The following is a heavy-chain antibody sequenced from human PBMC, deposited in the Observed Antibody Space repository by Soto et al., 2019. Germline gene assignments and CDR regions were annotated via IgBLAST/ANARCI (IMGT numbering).Heavy chain of an antibody. Sequence: SVKVSCKAAGYTFTSYGISWVRQAPGRGLEWMGWISAYNGNTNYAQKLQGRVTMTTDTSTSAAYMELRSLRSDDTAVYYCARGTVIVVPAAISRYFATHYHYGLGVWGK. J-gene: IGHJ6*04. D-gene: IGHD2-2*01. CDR3: ARGTVIVVPAAISRYFATHYHYGLGV. CDR2: ISAYNGNT. V-gene: IGHV1-18*01. CDR1: GYTFTSYG.